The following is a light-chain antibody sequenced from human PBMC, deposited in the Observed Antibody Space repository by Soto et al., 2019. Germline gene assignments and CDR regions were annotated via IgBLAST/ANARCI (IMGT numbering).Light chain of an antibody. CDR3: QQYNSYWET. J-gene: IGKJ1*01. CDR2: DAS. Sequence: DIQMTQSPSTLSASVGDRVTITCRASQSISSWLAWYQQKPGKAPKLLIYDASSLESGVPSRFSGSGSGTEFTLTISSLQPDDVATYYCQQYNSYWETFGQGTKV. CDR1: QSISSW. V-gene: IGKV1-5*01.